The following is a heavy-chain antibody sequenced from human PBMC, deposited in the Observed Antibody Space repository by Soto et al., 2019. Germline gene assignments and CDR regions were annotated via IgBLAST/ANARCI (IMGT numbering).Heavy chain of an antibody. CDR3: ARDRRSGSYLVWFDP. D-gene: IGHD1-26*01. Sequence: QVQLVQSGAEVKKPGASVKVSCKASGYTFTSYGISWVRQAPGQGLEWMGWISAYNGNTNYAQKLQGRVTMTTDTSTSTSYMELRSLRSDDTAVYYCARDRRSGSYLVWFDPCGQGTLVTVSS. J-gene: IGHJ5*02. CDR1: GYTFTSYG. CDR2: ISAYNGNT. V-gene: IGHV1-18*01.